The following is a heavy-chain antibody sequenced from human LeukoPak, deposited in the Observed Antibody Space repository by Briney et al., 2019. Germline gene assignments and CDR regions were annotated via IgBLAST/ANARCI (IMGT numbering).Heavy chain of an antibody. J-gene: IGHJ6*03. V-gene: IGHV3-7*01. Sequence: GGSLRPSCAASGFTFSSYWMSWVRQAPGKGLEWVANIKQDGSEKYYVDSVKGRFTISRDNAKNSLYLQMNSLRAEDTAVYYCARDQRIAAAGDYYYYMDVWGKGTTVTVSS. CDR2: IKQDGSEK. CDR1: GFTFSSYW. D-gene: IGHD6-13*01. CDR3: ARDQRIAAAGDYYYYMDV.